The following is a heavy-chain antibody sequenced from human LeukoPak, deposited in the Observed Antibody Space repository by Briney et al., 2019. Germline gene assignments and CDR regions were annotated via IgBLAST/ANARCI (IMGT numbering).Heavy chain of an antibody. D-gene: IGHD5-18*01. Sequence: PGGSLRLSCAASGGTINSCAMNWGRQAPGKGLEWVSSISGSAGTTFYADSVKGRSTTTRDNSKNTLYLQMNSLRAEDTALYFCEKGPQLWPPDAFDISGQGTMVTVSS. CDR3: EKGPQLWPPDAFDI. J-gene: IGHJ3*02. CDR1: GGTINSCA. CDR2: ISGSAGTT. V-gene: IGHV3-23*01.